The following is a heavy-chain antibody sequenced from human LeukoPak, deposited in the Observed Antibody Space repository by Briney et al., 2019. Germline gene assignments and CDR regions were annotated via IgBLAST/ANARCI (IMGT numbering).Heavy chain of an antibody. Sequence: GGSLRLSCAASGFTVSSNYMSWVRQAPGKGLEWVSVIYSGGSTYYADSVKGRFTISRDNAKNSLYLQMNSLRAEDTAVYYCARDVDYYGSGSYYKTHYFDYWGQGTLVTVSS. CDR3: ARDVDYYGSGSYYKTHYFDY. J-gene: IGHJ4*02. CDR2: IYSGGST. V-gene: IGHV3-53*01. CDR1: GFTVSSNY. D-gene: IGHD3-10*01.